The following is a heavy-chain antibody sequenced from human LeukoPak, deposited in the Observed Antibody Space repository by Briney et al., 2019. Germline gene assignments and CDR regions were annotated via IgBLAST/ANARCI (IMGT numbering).Heavy chain of an antibody. D-gene: IGHD3-22*01. CDR3: ASLNYYDSSGSSGKDV. V-gene: IGHV4-34*01. CDR2: INHSGST. J-gene: IGHJ6*02. CDR1: GGSFSGYY. Sequence: KPSETLSLTCAVYGGSFSGYYWSWIRQPPGKGLEWIGEINHSGSTNYNPSLKSRVTISVDTSKNQFSLKLGSVTAADTAVYYCASLNYYDSSGSSGKDVWGQGTTVTVSS.